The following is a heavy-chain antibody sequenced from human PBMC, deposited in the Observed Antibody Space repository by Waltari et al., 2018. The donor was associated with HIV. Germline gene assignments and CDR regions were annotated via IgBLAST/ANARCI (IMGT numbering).Heavy chain of an antibody. D-gene: IGHD4-17*01. CDR1: GYPFTTYG. CDR3: ARSHCAVTSCGSIDY. J-gene: IGHJ4*02. CDR2: IGTYNGNA. V-gene: IGHV1-18*01. Sequence: QVQLVQSGAQVKKPGASVKVSCKASGYPFTTYGITWVQQAPGQGLEWLGWIGTYNGNADFAPKTQVRIHLTIDTSTSTAYMELTSLRSDDTAVYYCARSHCAVTSCGSIDYWGQGTLVTVSS.